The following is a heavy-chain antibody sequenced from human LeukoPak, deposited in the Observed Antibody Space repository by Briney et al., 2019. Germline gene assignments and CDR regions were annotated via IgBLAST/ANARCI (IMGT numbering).Heavy chain of an antibody. CDR3: ARGSVTTWSNFGYYYYYMDV. V-gene: IGHV3-21*01. Sequence: GGSLRLSCAASGFTFSSYSMNWVRQAPGKGLEWVSSISSSSSYIYYADSVKGRFTISRDNAKNSLYLQMNSLGAEDTAVYYCARGSVTTWSNFGYYYYYMDVWGKGTTVTVSS. J-gene: IGHJ6*03. CDR1: GFTFSSYS. CDR2: ISSSSSYI. D-gene: IGHD4-17*01.